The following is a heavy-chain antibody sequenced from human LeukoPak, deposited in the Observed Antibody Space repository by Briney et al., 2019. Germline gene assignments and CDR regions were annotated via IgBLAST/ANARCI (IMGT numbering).Heavy chain of an antibody. D-gene: IGHD3-9*01. CDR3: ARRVLTGSDWFDP. CDR1: GYDFTNNW. CDR2: VYPPDSDV. Sequence: GESLKISCKGVGYDFTNNWIGWVRQMPGKGLEWMGIVYPPDSDVRYSPSFQGQVTIPVDKSISTAYLQWNSLKAADTAIYYCARRVLTGSDWFDPWGQGTLVTVTS. J-gene: IGHJ5*02. V-gene: IGHV5-51*01.